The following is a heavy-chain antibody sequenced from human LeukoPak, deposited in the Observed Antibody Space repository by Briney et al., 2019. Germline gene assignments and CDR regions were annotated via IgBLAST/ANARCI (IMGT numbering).Heavy chain of an antibody. CDR1: GYTFTGYY. V-gene: IGHV1-2*02. D-gene: IGHD1-26*01. CDR3: ARDLFSGGYYSGAFDI. J-gene: IGHJ3*02. CDR2: INPNSGGT. Sequence: ASVKVSCKASGYTFTGYYMHWVRQAPGQGLEWMGWINPNSGGTNYAQKFQGRVTMTRDTSISTAYMELSRLRSDDTAVYYCARDLFSGGYYSGAFDIWGQGTMVTVSS.